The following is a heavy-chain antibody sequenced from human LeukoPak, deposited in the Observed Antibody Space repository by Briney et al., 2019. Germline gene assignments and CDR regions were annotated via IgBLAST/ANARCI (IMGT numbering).Heavy chain of an antibody. D-gene: IGHD1-26*01. CDR2: IGGSGAST. CDR3: AKDLRSSADSKMGAADY. Sequence: GGSLRLSCAASGFTFSSYAMTWVRQAPGKGLEWVSTIGGSGASTYYADSVKGRFTISRDNSKNTLYLQMNSLRAEDTAVYYCAKDLRSSADSKMGAADYWGQGTLVTVSS. J-gene: IGHJ4*02. V-gene: IGHV3-23*01. CDR1: GFTFSSYA.